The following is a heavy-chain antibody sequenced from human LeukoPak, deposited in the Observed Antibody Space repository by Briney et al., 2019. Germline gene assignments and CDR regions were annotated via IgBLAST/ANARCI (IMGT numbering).Heavy chain of an antibody. CDR1: GGSISSGGYS. D-gene: IGHD3-10*01. Sequence: SQTLSLTCAVSGGSISSGGYSWSWIRQPPGKGLEWIGYIYHSGSTYYNPSLKSRVTISVDTSKNQFSLKLSSVTAADTAVYYCARVRGERGDIRAFDIWGQGTMVTVSS. J-gene: IGHJ3*02. CDR2: IYHSGST. V-gene: IGHV4-30-2*01. CDR3: ARVRGERGDIRAFDI.